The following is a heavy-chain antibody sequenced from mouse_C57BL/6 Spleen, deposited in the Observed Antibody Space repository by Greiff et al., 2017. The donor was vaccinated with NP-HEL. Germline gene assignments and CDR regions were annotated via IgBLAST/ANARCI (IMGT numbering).Heavy chain of an antibody. V-gene: IGHV1-50*01. CDR2: IDPSDSYT. CDR1: GYTFTSYW. CDR3: ARTHYYFDY. Sequence: QVQLQQPGAELVKPGASVKLSCKASGYTFTSYWMQWVKQRPGQGLEWIGEIDPSDSYTNYNQKFKGKATLTVDTSSSTAYMQLSSLTSEDSAVYYCARTHYYFDYWGQGTTLTVSS. J-gene: IGHJ2*01.